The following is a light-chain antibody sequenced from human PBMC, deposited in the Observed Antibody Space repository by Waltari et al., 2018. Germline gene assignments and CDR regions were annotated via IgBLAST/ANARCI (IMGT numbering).Light chain of an antibody. CDR3: QQGNSFPPT. Sequence: DIQMTQSPSSGSASVGDRVTIPCRASQGLGTWLAWYQQKPGKAPKVLIYGASTLLTGVPSRFSGSGSGTEFTLTITGLQPEDFATYFCQQGNSFPPTFGQGTRVEV. CDR1: QGLGTW. J-gene: IGKJ1*01. V-gene: IGKV1-12*01. CDR2: GAS.